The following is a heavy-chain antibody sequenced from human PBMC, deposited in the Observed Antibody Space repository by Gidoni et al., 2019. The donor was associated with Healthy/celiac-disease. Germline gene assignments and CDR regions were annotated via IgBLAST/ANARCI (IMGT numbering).Heavy chain of an antibody. D-gene: IGHD3-22*01. CDR3: ARVPYSSGYYDY. CDR2: ISSSGSTI. Sequence: EVQLVESGGGLVQPGGSLRLSCAASGFTFSSYEMNWVRQAPGKGLEWVSYISSSGSTIYYADSVKDRFTISRDNAKNSLYLQMNSLRAEDTAVYYCARVPYSSGYYDYWGQGTLVTVSS. CDR1: GFTFSSYE. J-gene: IGHJ4*02. V-gene: IGHV3-48*03.